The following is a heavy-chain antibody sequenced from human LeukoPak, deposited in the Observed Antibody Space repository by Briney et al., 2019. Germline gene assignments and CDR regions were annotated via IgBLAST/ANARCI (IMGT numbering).Heavy chain of an antibody. CDR2: IYYSGST. J-gene: IGHJ2*01. V-gene: IGHV4-31*03. D-gene: IGHD3-10*01. CDR1: GGSISSGGYY. Sequence: SETLSLTCTVSGGSISSGGYYWSWIRQHPGKGLEWIGYIYYSGSTYYNPSLKSRVTISVDTSKNQFSLKLSSVTAADTAVYYCARAPPSMVRGVQYWYFDLWGRGTLVTVSS. CDR3: ARAPPSMVRGVQYWYFDL.